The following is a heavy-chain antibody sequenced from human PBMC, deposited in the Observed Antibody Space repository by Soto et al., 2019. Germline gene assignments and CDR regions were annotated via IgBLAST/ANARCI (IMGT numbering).Heavy chain of an antibody. CDR2: TSYDGNNK. V-gene: IGHV3-30*03. CDR1: GFTFSGYG. D-gene: IGHD3-10*01. CDR3: ATGFGLRRAFEVTIDY. Sequence: QVQLVESGGGVVQPGRSLRLSCAASGFTFSGYGVHWVRQAPGKGLEWVAVTSYDGNNKYYADSVKGRFTISRDNSKSKLYLQMNSLTAEDTAVYYCATGFGLRRAFEVTIDYWGQGTLVTVSS. J-gene: IGHJ4*02.